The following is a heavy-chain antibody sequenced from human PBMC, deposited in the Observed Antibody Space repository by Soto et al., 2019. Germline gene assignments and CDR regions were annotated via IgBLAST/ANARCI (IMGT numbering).Heavy chain of an antibody. Sequence: EVQLLESGGGLVQPGGSLRLSCAASGFTFSSYAMSWVRQAPGKGLEWVSAISGSGGSTYYADSVKGRFTISRDNSKNTLYLQMNSLRAGDTAVYYCAKVGALWFGELEYGMDVWGQGTTVTVSS. J-gene: IGHJ6*02. CDR3: AKVGALWFGELEYGMDV. CDR1: GFTFSSYA. V-gene: IGHV3-23*01. CDR2: ISGSGGST. D-gene: IGHD3-10*01.